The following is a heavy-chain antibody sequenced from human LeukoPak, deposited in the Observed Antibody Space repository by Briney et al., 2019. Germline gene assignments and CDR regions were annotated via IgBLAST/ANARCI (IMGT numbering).Heavy chain of an antibody. D-gene: IGHD5-24*01. V-gene: IGHV4-38-2*02. CDR1: GYSISSGYY. Sequence: SQTLSLTCTVSGYSISSGYYWGWIRQPPGKGLEWIGSIYHSGSTYYNPSLKSRVTISVDKSKNQFSLKLSSVTAADTAVYYWARERDGAFDIWGRGTMVTVSS. CDR3: ARERDGAFDI. CDR2: IYHSGST. J-gene: IGHJ3*02.